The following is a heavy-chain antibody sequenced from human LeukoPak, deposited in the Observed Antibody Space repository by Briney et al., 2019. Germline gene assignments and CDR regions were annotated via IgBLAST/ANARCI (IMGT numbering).Heavy chain of an antibody. CDR1: GYTFTGYY. CDR3: ARSGYIYAYDY. Sequence: ASVKVSCKASGYTFTGYYIHWVRQAPGQGLEWMGWINFNSGGTNYAQNFQGRDTLTSDTSITTVYMELTRLRSCDTAIYFCARSGYIYAYDYRGQGTLVTVSS. D-gene: IGHD5-18*01. J-gene: IGHJ4*02. V-gene: IGHV1-2*02. CDR2: INFNSGGT.